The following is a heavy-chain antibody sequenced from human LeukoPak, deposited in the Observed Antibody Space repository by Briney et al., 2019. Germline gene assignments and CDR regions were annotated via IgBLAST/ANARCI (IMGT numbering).Heavy chain of an antibody. Sequence: PSETLSLTCTVSGGSISSGSYYWSWIRQPAGKGLEWIGRIYTSGSTNYNPSLKSRVTISVDTSKNQFSLKLSSVTAADTAVYYCARDRVGWGDAFDIWGQGTMVTVSS. CDR1: GGSISSGSYY. CDR2: IYTSGST. D-gene: IGHD7-27*01. J-gene: IGHJ3*02. CDR3: ARDRVGWGDAFDI. V-gene: IGHV4-61*02.